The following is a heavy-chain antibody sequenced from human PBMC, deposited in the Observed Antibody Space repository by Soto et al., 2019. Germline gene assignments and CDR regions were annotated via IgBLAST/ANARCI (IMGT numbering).Heavy chain of an antibody. CDR3: AKSPKTSALGGYYFDY. V-gene: IGHV3-23*01. CDR2: ISGSGGST. J-gene: IGHJ4*02. Sequence: GGSLRLSCEASGFTFSSYAMSWVRQAPGKGLEWVSDISGSGGSTYYADSVKGRFTISRDNSKNTLYLQMNSLRAEDTAVYYCAKSPKTSALGGYYFDYWGQGTLVTVSS. CDR1: GFTFSSYA. D-gene: IGHD1-26*01.